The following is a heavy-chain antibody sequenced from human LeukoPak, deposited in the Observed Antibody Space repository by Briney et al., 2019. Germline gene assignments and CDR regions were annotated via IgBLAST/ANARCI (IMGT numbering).Heavy chain of an antibody. CDR2: ISSSGSTI. J-gene: IGHJ4*02. Sequence: PGGSLRLSSAASGLTFISYEMNWVGQAPGKGREWVSYISSSGSTIYYADSLKGRFTISRDNAKNSLYLQMNSLTAEDTAVYYCARETYCTSSICQNGDHFDSGGQGTLVTVSS. D-gene: IGHD2-2*01. CDR1: GLTFISYE. CDR3: ARETYCTSSICQNGDHFDS. V-gene: IGHV3-48*03.